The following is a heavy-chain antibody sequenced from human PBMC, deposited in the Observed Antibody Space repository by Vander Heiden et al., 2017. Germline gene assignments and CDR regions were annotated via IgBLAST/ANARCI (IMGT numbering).Heavy chain of an antibody. CDR1: GFTVTDSA. D-gene: IGHD4-17*01. CDR3: TRDAGDYNWLDP. Sequence: EVRLVESGGGLVQPGGSLTLSCAASGFTVTDSAIHWVRQPSGKGLEWVGRTGTKDETYATSYAASVRGRFTIFRDHSDNTAYLQMNSLKTEDTAVYYCTRDAGDYNWLDPWGQGTLVTVSS. V-gene: IGHV3-73*02. CDR2: TGTKDETYAT. J-gene: IGHJ5*02.